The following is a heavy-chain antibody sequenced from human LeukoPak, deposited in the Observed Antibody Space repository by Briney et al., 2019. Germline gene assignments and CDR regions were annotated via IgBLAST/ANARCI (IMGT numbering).Heavy chain of an antibody. J-gene: IGHJ1*01. D-gene: IGHD2-2*02. CDR2: IYTSGST. CDR3: TDGLLYSVEYFQH. Sequence: SETLSLTCTVSGGSISSYYWSWIRQPAGKGLEWIGRIYTSGSTDYNPSLKSRVTMSVDTSKNQFSLKLSSVTAADTAVYYCTDGLLYSVEYFQHWGQGTLVTVSS. CDR1: GGSISSYY. V-gene: IGHV4-4*07.